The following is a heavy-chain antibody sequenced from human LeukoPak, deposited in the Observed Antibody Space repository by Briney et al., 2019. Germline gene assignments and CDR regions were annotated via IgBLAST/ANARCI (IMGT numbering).Heavy chain of an antibody. J-gene: IGHJ4*02. CDR3: VRSFYGDHPY. D-gene: IGHD4-17*01. CDR2: VGTSGHT. Sequence: GGSLRLSCAASGFTLSTYDMHWVRQGPGEGLEWVAAVGTSGHTFYPDSVKGQFTISRENARNSVYLQMNSLRAGDAAVYYCVRSFYGDHPYWGQGTLVTVSS. CDR1: GFTLSTYD. V-gene: IGHV3-13*01.